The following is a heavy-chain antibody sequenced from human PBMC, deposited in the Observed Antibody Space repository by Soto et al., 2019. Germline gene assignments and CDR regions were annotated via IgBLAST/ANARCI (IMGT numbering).Heavy chain of an antibody. J-gene: IGHJ5*02. V-gene: IGHV6-1*01. D-gene: IGHD3-22*01. CDR3: VRDRYSSSVWFDP. CDR2: TYYRSKWYN. CDR1: GDSVSSNNAA. Sequence: SQTLSLTCAISGDSVSSNNAAWNWIRQSPSRGLEWLGRTYYRSKWYNHYAESVKSRIIINPDTSKNQFSLQLKSVTPEDTAVYYCVRDRYSSSVWFDPWGQGTPVTVSS.